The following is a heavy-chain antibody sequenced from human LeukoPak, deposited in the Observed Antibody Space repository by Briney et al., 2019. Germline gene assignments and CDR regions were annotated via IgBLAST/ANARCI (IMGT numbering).Heavy chain of an antibody. Sequence: GGSLRLSCAASGLTVSNKYINWVRQAPGKGLEWVSVIYSGGSTYYADSGKARFTVSRDNSKNTLYLQMNSLRADDTAVYYCATNGDDYGDYLLYCGQRTLVADSS. J-gene: IGHJ4*02. CDR3: ATNGDDYGDYLLY. V-gene: IGHV3-66*01. CDR1: GLTVSNKY. CDR2: IYSGGST. D-gene: IGHD4-17*01.